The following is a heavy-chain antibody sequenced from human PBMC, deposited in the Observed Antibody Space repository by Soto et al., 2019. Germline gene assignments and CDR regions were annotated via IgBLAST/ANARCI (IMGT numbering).Heavy chain of an antibody. J-gene: IGHJ4*02. V-gene: IGHV1-69*01. CDR3: AREGGFSERQHVDS. CDR1: GDTFSRYA. CDR2: IKPIFGTT. D-gene: IGHD3-3*01. Sequence: QVQLVQSGAEVKKPGSSVKVSCKASGDTFSRYAISWVRQAPGQGLEWMGGIKPIFGTTNYAQKFRGRVTITADESTGTDYMELISLRFEDTAVYYCAREGGFSERQHVDSWGQGTLVTVSS.